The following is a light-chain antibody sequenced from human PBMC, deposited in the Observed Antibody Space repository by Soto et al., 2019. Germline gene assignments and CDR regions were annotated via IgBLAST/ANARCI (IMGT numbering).Light chain of an antibody. V-gene: IGLV2-23*01. J-gene: IGLJ2*01. CDR2: EGS. CDR1: SRDVGTYTL. Sequence: QPASVSGSPGQSITISCTGTSRDVGTYTLVSWYQHYPGKAPKLIIYEGSKRPSGVSNRFSASKTGRTASLTISGLQPEDEADYYCCSYAGSSSVVFGGGTKVTVL. CDR3: CSYAGSSSVV.